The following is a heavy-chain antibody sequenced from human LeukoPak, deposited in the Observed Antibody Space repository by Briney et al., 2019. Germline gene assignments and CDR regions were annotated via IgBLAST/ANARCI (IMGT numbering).Heavy chain of an antibody. Sequence: GGSLRLSCAASGFXFSDYYISWIRQAPGKGLEWVSYISSSSSYTNYADSVKGRFTISRDNAKNSLYLQMNSLRAEDTAVYYCARMRDYGDFDYWGQGTLVTVSS. J-gene: IGHJ4*02. D-gene: IGHD4-17*01. V-gene: IGHV3-11*03. CDR3: ARMRDYGDFDY. CDR1: GFXFSDYY. CDR2: ISSSSSYT.